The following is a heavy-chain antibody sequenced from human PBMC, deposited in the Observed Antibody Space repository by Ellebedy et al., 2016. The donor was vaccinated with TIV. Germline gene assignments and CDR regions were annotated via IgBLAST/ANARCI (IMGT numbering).Heavy chain of an antibody. D-gene: IGHD1-14*01. Sequence: SETLSLXXAASGDSITSHYWWSWVRPLPGKGLEWIGEMHHSGSTNSTPSLKSRVIISIDKSKNQFSLKLTSMTAADPGVHYCAGKSVEPPITFDYWGQGIQVTVYS. CDR1: GDSITSHYW. CDR3: AGKSVEPPITFDY. V-gene: IGHV4-4*02. J-gene: IGHJ4*02. CDR2: MHHSGST.